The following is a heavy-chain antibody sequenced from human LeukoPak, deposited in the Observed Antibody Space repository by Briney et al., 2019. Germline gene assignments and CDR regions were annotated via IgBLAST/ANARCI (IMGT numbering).Heavy chain of an antibody. J-gene: IGHJ4*02. CDR2: SSYNGNT. CDR3: ARGALLWFGAKMEYYFDS. D-gene: IGHD3-10*01. Sequence: TTSETLSLTCTVSGASFTNYYWSWIRQPPGQGLEWIGFSSYNGNTNYNPSLKSRVTISVDMSKNQFSLRLKSVTAVDTAVYYCARGALLWFGAKMEYYFDSWGQGTPLTVSS. V-gene: IGHV4-59*01. CDR1: GASFTNYY.